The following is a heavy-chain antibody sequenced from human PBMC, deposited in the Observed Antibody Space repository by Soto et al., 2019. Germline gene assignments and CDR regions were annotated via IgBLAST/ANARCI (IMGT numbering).Heavy chain of an antibody. V-gene: IGHV4-4*08. CDR3: ARAGSSLSSLSWLGT. CDR1: SGSISHYY. J-gene: IGHJ5*02. CDR2: IQNSGDT. Sequence: SETLSLTCTISSGSISHYYWSWIRQPPGKGLEWIGCIQNSGDTKYNPSLKSRVTMSIDTSKNHFSLKLASVTSADTAVYYCARAGSSLSSLSWLGTWGPGARVTVSS.